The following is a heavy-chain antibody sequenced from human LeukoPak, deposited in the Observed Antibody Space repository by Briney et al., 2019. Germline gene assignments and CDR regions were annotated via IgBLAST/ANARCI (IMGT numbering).Heavy chain of an antibody. J-gene: IGHJ2*01. D-gene: IGHD3-9*01. Sequence: ASVKVSCKASGYTFTSYGVSWVRQAPGQGLEWMAWTSASSGNTNYAQSLQGRVTLTTDTSTSTAYMELRSLTSDDTAVYYCARDLDWIFDLWGRGTLVTVSS. V-gene: IGHV1-18*01. CDR3: ARDLDWIFDL. CDR1: GYTFTSYG. CDR2: TSASSGNT.